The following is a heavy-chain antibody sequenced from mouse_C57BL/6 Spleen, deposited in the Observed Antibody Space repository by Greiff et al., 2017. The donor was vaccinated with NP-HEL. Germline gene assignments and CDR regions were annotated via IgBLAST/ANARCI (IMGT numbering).Heavy chain of an antibody. CDR3: ARDSSGNYAMDY. CDR1: GYTFTDYY. CDR2: IYPGSGNT. Sequence: QVQLKESGAELVRPGASVKLSCKASGYTFTDYYINWVKQRPGQGLEWIARIYPGSGNTYYNEKFKGKATLTAEKSSSTAYMQLSSLTSEDSAVYFCARDSSGNYAMDYWGQGTSVTVSS. J-gene: IGHJ4*01. V-gene: IGHV1-76*01. D-gene: IGHD3-2*02.